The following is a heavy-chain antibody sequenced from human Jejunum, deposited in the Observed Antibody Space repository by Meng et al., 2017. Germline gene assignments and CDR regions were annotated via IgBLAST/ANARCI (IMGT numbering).Heavy chain of an antibody. D-gene: IGHD5-18*01. CDR3: ARGRYGNYYFDY. CDR2: IYPDDSET. Sequence: GESLKISCKGSGYSFDIYWIGWVRQMPGKSLEWMGIIYPDDSETKYSPSFQGQVTISADTSISAAYLQWSSLKASDSAIYYCARGRYGNYYFDYWGQGTLVTVSS. V-gene: IGHV5-51*01. CDR1: GYSFDIYW. J-gene: IGHJ4*02.